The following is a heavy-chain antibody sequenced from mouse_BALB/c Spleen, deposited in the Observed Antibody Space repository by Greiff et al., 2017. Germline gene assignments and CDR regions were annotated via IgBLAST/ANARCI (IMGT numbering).Heavy chain of an antibody. J-gene: IGHJ3*01. D-gene: IGHD2-4*01. CDR3: ARDQGTMIRDWFAY. CDR2: IRNKANGYTT. CDR1: GFTFTDYY. V-gene: IGHV7-3*02. Sequence: EVQGVESGGGLVQPGGSLRLSCATSGFTFTDYYMSWVRQPPGKALEWLGFIRNKANGYTTDYSASVKGRFTISRDNSQSILYLQMNTLRAEDSATYYCARDQGTMIRDWFAYWGQGTLVTVSA.